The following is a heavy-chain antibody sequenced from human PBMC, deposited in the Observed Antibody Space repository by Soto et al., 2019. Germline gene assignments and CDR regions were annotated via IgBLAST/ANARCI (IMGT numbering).Heavy chain of an antibody. V-gene: IGHV4-59*01. CDR1: GGSISSYY. D-gene: IGHD6-19*01. J-gene: IGHJ4*02. CDR2: IYYSGST. CDR3: ARHGHTGWYFDY. Sequence: PSETLSRTCTVSGGSISSYYWSWIRQPPGKGLEWIGYIYYSGSTNYNPSLKSRVTISVDTSKNQFSLKLSSVTAADTAVYYCARHGHTGWYFDYWGQGTQVTVSS.